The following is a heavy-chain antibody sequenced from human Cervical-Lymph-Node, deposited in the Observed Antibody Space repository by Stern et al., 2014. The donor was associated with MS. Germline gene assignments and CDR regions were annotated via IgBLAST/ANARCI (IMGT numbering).Heavy chain of an antibody. Sequence: MQLVESAGGVVQPGRSLRLSCGASGFTFSSYAMHWVRQAPGQGLEWVAVLSYDGSNKYYADSVKGRFTISRDNSKNTLYLQMNSLRAEDTAVYYCARDPNVYCSGGSCENWFDPWGQGTLVTVSS. V-gene: IGHV3-30*01. CDR2: LSYDGSNK. D-gene: IGHD2-15*01. J-gene: IGHJ5*02. CDR3: ARDPNVYCSGGSCENWFDP. CDR1: GFTFSSYA.